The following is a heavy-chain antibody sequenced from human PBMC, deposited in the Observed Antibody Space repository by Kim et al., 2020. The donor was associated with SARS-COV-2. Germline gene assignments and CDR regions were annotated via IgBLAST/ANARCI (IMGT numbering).Heavy chain of an antibody. CDR3: ARAPPVTTFYYYYGMGV. V-gene: IGHV4-34*01. J-gene: IGHJ6*02. D-gene: IGHD4-17*01. Sequence: LKSRVTITGDTSKNQFSLKLSSVTAADTAVYYCARAPPVTTFYYYYGMGVWGQGTTVTVSS.